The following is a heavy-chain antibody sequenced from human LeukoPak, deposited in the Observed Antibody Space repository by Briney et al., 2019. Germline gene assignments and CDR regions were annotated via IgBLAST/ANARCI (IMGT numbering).Heavy chain of an antibody. J-gene: IGHJ3*02. CDR1: GFSFSSYN. V-gene: IGHV3-48*01. CDR3: AKDLYYYDSSGRDAFDI. CDR2: ISISSSLA. D-gene: IGHD3-22*01. Sequence: AGGSLRLSCAASGFSFSSYNMNWLRQAPGKGLEWVSYISISSSLAYYADSVKGRFTISRDNGKNSLYLQMNNLRAEDTAVYYCAKDLYYYDSSGRDAFDIWGQGTMVTVSS.